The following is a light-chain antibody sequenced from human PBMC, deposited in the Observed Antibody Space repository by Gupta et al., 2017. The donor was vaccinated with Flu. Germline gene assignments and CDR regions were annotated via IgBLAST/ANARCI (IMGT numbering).Light chain of an antibody. CDR2: AAF. Sequence: PSFVSASIGDRVTITCRASQGIGSWLAWYQQKPGKAPKLLIYAAFSLQNGVPSRFSGSVSGTLFTLTISSLQPEDFASYFCQQGDTFPWTFGQGTKVEIK. CDR1: QGIGSW. J-gene: IGKJ1*01. CDR3: QQGDTFPWT. V-gene: IGKV1-12*01.